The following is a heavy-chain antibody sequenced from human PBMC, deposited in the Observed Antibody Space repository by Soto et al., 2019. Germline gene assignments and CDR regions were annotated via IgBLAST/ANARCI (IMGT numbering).Heavy chain of an antibody. V-gene: IGHV1-69*01. CDR1: GGTFSSYA. CDR3: ARGSTGRGAYYYYYYGMDV. Sequence: QVQLVQSGAEVKKPGSSVKVSCKASGGTFSSYAISWVRQAPGQGLEWMGGIIPIFGTANYAQKFQGRVTITPDESTRTAYMELSSLRSEDTAVYYCARGSTGRGAYYYYYYGMDVWGQGTTVTVSS. D-gene: IGHD2-2*01. J-gene: IGHJ6*02. CDR2: IIPIFGTA.